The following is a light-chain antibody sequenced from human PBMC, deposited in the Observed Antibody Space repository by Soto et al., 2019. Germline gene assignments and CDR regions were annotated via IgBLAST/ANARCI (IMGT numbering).Light chain of an antibody. CDR1: QSLVDSDGNTY. J-gene: IGKJ1*01. Sequence: DVVLTQSPLSLSVTLGQPASISCRSSQSLVDSDGNTYLNWFQQRPGQSPRRLIYKVSNRDSGVPDRFSGSGSDTGFTLKISRVEAEDVGVYYCMEGTHWPPWTFGQGTKVEIK. V-gene: IGKV2-30*01. CDR2: KVS. CDR3: MEGTHWPPWT.